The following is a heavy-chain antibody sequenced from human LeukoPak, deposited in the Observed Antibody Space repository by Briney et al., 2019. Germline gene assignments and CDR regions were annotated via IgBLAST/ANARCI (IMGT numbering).Heavy chain of an antibody. D-gene: IGHD2-15*01. CDR1: GYTFTNYY. CDR3: ARENSGGWYYFDY. V-gene: IGHV1-46*01. Sequence: GASVKVSCKASGYTFTNYYIHWVRQAPGQGLEWMGIINPSSGSTTYAQKFQGRVTMTRDTSTSTVIMELSSLRSEDTAVFFCARENSGGWYYFDYRGQGTLVTVSS. J-gene: IGHJ4*02. CDR2: INPSSGST.